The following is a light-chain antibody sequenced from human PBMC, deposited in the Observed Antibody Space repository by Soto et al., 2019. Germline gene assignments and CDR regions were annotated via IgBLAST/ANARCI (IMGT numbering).Light chain of an antibody. CDR3: SSYTSSSTRV. Sequence: QSALTQPASVSGSPGQSITISCNGTSSDVGGYNYVSWYQQHPGKAPKLMIYDVSNRPSGVSNRFSGSKSGNTASLTISGLQAEDEGDYYCSSYTSSSTRVFGGGTKVTVL. J-gene: IGLJ2*01. V-gene: IGLV2-14*01. CDR1: SSDVGGYNY. CDR2: DVS.